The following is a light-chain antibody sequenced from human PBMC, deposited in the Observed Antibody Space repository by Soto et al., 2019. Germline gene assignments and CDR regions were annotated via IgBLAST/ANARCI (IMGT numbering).Light chain of an antibody. CDR3: QQYGSSLVT. V-gene: IGKV3-20*01. CDR1: QSVSSSY. J-gene: IGKJ1*01. Sequence: EIVLTQSPGTLSLSPGERATLSCRASQSVSSSYLAWYQQKPGQAPRLLIYGASSRATGIPDRFSGSGSGTDFTLTISRLEPEEFAVYYCQQYGSSLVTLGQGTKGDIK. CDR2: GAS.